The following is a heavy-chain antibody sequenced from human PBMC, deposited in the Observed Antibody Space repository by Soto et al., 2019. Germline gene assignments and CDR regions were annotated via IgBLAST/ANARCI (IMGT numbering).Heavy chain of an antibody. Sequence: SETLSLTCTVSGGSVSSGGFCWSWIRQLPGKGLEWLGHIYYSGSTYFNPSLKSRLTMSLDTSNNQFSLELSSMTAADTAVYYCARDHNRRGYFDYWGQGTLVTVSS. CDR3: ARDHNRRGYFDY. V-gene: IGHV4-31*02. CDR1: GGSVSSGGFC. CDR2: IYYSGST. J-gene: IGHJ4*02.